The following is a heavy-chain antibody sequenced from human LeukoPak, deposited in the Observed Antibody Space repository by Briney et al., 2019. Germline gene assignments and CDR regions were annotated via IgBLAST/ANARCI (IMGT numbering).Heavy chain of an antibody. Sequence: ASVKVSCKASGYTFSSYYMHWVRQAPGQGLEWMGVINPSGLSTSYAQKFQGRLTMIRDTSTSTVYMVLSSLRSEDTAIYYCARSAGMGSYFDYWGQGTLVTVSS. D-gene: IGHD6-13*01. CDR1: GYTFSSYY. J-gene: IGHJ4*02. V-gene: IGHV1-46*01. CDR2: INPSGLST. CDR3: ARSAGMGSYFDY.